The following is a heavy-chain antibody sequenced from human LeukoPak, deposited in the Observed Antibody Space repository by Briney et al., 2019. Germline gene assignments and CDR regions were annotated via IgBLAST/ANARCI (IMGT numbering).Heavy chain of an antibody. CDR1: GFTFNTYS. Sequence: PGGSLGLSCAASGFTFNTYSLNWVRQAPGKGLEWLSYISSTGTAIYYADSVRGRFTISRDNAKNSLYLQMNSLRDEDTAVYYCASYGDYNDAFNIWGQGTMVTVSS. D-gene: IGHD4-17*01. J-gene: IGHJ3*02. CDR3: ASYGDYNDAFNI. CDR2: ISSTGTAI. V-gene: IGHV3-48*02.